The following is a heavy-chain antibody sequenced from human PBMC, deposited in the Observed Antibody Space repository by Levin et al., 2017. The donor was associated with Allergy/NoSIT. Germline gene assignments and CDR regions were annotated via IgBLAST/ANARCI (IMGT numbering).Heavy chain of an antibody. D-gene: IGHD4-23*01. CDR2: IWFDGSQR. CDR1: GFTFSKNG. J-gene: IGHJ4*02. CDR3: ARFNGGDSGVFDY. V-gene: IGHV3-33*01. Sequence: GGSLRLSCEASGFTFSKNGMHWFRQAPGKGLEWLAVIWFDGSQRYYTESVRGRYTISRDNAKNTLYLEINSLRADDTAMYYCARFNGGDSGVFDYWGQGTLVTVSS.